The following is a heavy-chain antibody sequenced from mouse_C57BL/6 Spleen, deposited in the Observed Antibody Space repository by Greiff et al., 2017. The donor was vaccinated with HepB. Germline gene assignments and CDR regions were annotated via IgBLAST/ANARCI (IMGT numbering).Heavy chain of an antibody. CDR1: GFNIKDYY. CDR3: TITTVVAPFAY. D-gene: IGHD1-1*01. CDR2: IDPEDGDT. Sequence: VHVKQSGAELVRPGASVKLSCTASGFNIKDYYMHWVKQRPEQGLEWIGRIDPEDGDTEYAPKFQGKATMTADTSSNTAYLQLSSLTSEDTAVYYCTITTVVAPFAYWGQGTLVTVSA. V-gene: IGHV14-1*01. J-gene: IGHJ3*01.